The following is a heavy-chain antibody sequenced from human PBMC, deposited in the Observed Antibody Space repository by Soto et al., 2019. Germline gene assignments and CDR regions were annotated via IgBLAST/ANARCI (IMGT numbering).Heavy chain of an antibody. V-gene: IGHV4-30-4*01. CDR3: ARVPVTSYYDSSGYYLGFFDY. CDR1: GGSISSGGYY. J-gene: IGHJ4*02. CDR2: IYYSGST. Sequence: SQTQSLTCAVSGGSISSGGYYWSWIRQPPGKGLEWIGYIYYSGSTNYNPSLKSRVTISVDTSKNQFSLKLNSVTAADTAVYYCARVPVTSYYDSSGYYLGFFDYWGQGTLVTVSS. D-gene: IGHD3-22*01.